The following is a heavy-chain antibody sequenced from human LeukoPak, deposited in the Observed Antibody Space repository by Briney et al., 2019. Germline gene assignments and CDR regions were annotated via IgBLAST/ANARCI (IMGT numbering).Heavy chain of an antibody. CDR1: GGSISSYY. J-gene: IGHJ4*02. D-gene: IGHD4-17*01. V-gene: IGHV4-59*01. Sequence: PSETLSLTCTVSGGSISSYYWSWIRQPPGKGPEWIGYIYYSGSTSYNPSLKSRVTISVDTSKNQFSLKLSSVTAADTAVYYCARMTTVTYFDYWGQGTLVTVSS. CDR2: IYYSGST. CDR3: ARMTTVTYFDY.